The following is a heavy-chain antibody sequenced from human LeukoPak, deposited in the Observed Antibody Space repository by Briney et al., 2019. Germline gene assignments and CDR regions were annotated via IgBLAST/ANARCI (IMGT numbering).Heavy chain of an antibody. D-gene: IGHD3-22*01. V-gene: IGHV3-30-3*01. CDR1: GFTFRGYP. J-gene: IGHJ4*02. Sequence: GGSLRLSCAASGFTFRGYPMHWVRQAPGKGLEWVAVISYDGSEKHYADPVKGRFTISRDNSKNTLYLQMNSLRAEDTAVYYCAREGSSGYYPYWGQGILVTVSS. CDR3: AREGSSGYYPY. CDR2: ISYDGSEK.